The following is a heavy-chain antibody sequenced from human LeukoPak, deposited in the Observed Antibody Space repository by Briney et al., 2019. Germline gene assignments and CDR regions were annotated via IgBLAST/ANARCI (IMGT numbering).Heavy chain of an antibody. J-gene: IGHJ3*02. CDR3: ARLDHSSTSPLALLDAFDI. D-gene: IGHD2-2*01. V-gene: IGHV5-51*01. CDR1: GYSFTSYW. CDR2: IYPGDSDT. Sequence: GESLKISCKGSGYSFTSYWIGWVRQMPGKGLEWMGIIYPGDSDTRYSPSFQGQVTISADKSISTAYLQWSSLKASDTAMYYCARLDHSSTSPLALLDAFDIWGQGTMVTVSS.